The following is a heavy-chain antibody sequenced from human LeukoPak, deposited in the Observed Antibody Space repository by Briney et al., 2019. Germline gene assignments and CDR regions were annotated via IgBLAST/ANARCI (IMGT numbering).Heavy chain of an antibody. V-gene: IGHV3-7*01. CDR2: IKEDGSEK. D-gene: IGHD1-26*01. CDR3: ARREEWELLYYFDY. CDR1: GFTFSSYW. Sequence: GSLRLSCAASGFTFSSYWMSWVRQAPGKGLEWVANIKEDGSEKYYVDSVKGRFTISRHNAKNSLYLQMNSLRAEDTAVYYCARREEWELLYYFDYWGQGTLVTVSS. J-gene: IGHJ4*02.